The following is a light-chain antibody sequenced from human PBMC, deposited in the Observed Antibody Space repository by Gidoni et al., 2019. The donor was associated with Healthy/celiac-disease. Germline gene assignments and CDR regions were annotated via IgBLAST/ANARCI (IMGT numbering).Light chain of an antibody. CDR2: GAS. Sequence: EIVMTQSPATLSVSPGERATLSCRASQSVSSNLAWYQQKPGQAPRLLIYGASTRATGIPARFSGSGSGTEFTLTISSLQSEDFAVYYCQQYNNCITFXQXTRLEIK. CDR1: QSVSSN. V-gene: IGKV3-15*01. CDR3: QQYNNCIT. J-gene: IGKJ5*01.